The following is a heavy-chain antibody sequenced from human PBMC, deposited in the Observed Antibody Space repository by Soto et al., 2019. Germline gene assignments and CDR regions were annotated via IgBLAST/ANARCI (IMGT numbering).Heavy chain of an antibody. Sequence: GGSLRLSCAASGFTFSSYSMNWVRQAPGKGLEWVSSISSSSSYIYYADSVKGRFTISRDNAKNSLYLQMNSLRAEDTAVYYSARDQVNDQYSTSWLRDFDYWGQRALVTVSS. D-gene: IGHD6-13*01. J-gene: IGHJ4*02. CDR3: ARDQVNDQYSTSWLRDFDY. CDR2: ISSSSSYI. V-gene: IGHV3-21*01. CDR1: GFTFSSYS.